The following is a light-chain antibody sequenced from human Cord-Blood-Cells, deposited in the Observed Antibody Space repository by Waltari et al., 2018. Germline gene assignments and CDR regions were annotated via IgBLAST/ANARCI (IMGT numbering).Light chain of an antibody. CDR1: SSNIGAGSA. J-gene: IGLJ2*01. CDR3: QSYDSSLSGSVV. V-gene: IGLV1-40*01. Sequence: QSVLTQPPSVSGAPGQRVTISCTGGSSNIGAGSAVHWYQQLPGTAPKLLIYGNSNRPSGVPDRFSGSKSGTSASLAITGLQAEDEADYYCQSYDSSLSGSVVFGGGTKLTVL. CDR2: GNS.